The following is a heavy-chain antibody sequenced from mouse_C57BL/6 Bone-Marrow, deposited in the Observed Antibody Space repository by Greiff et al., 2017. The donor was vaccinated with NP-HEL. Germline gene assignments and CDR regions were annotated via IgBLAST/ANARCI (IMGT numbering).Heavy chain of an antibody. J-gene: IGHJ1*03. CDR1: GFTFSSYA. CDR3: AREEYHWYFDV. Sequence: EVMLVESGGGLVKPGGSLKLSCAASGFTFSSYAMSWVRQTPEKRLEWVATISDGGSYTYYPDNVKGRFTISRDNAKNNLYLQLSHLKSEDTAMYYCAREEYHWYFDVWGTGTTVTVSS. V-gene: IGHV5-4*01. CDR2: ISDGGSYT. D-gene: IGHD2-10*02.